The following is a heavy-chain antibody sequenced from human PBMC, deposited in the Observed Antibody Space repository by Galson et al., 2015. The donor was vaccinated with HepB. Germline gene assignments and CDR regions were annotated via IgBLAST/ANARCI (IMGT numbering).Heavy chain of an antibody. V-gene: IGHV3-9*01. J-gene: IGHJ3*02. Sequence: SLRLSCAASGFTFSSYGMHWVRQAPGKGLEWVSGISWNSGSIGYADSVKGRFTISRDNAKNSLYLQMNSLRAEDTALYYCAKDMWDSSPGDAFDIWGQGTMVTVSS. CDR2: ISWNSGSI. CDR3: AKDMWDSSPGDAFDI. CDR1: GFTFSSYG. D-gene: IGHD3-22*01.